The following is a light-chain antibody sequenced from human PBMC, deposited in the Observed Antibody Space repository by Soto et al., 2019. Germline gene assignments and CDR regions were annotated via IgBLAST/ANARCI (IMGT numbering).Light chain of an antibody. CDR3: QQYDNLSS. V-gene: IGKV1-39*01. Sequence: DMQMTQSPSSLSASLLYRVTITFRASQSISSYLSWYQQKPGKAPKLLIYAASSLQSGVPSRFSGSGSGTDFTLTISSLQPEDIATYYCQQYDNLSSFGQGTPLEI. CDR2: AAS. CDR1: QSISSY. J-gene: IGKJ5*01.